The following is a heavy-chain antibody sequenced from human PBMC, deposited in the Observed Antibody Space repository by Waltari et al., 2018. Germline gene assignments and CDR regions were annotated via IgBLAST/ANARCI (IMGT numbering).Heavy chain of an antibody. CDR2: INHSGST. CDR1: GGSFSGYY. CDR3: ARASPNGSGSYYYFGY. J-gene: IGHJ4*02. D-gene: IGHD3-10*01. V-gene: IGHV4-34*01. Sequence: QVQLQQWGAGLLKPSETLSLTCAVYGGSFSGYYWSWIRQPPGKGLEWIGEINHSGSTNYNPSLKSRVTISVDTSKNQFSLKLSSVTAADTAVYYCARASPNGSGSYYYFGYWGQGTLVTVSS.